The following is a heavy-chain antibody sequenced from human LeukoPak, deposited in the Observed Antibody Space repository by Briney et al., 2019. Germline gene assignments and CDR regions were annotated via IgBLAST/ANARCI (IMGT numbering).Heavy chain of an antibody. D-gene: IGHD6-19*01. CDR2: ISGSDGST. CDR3: AKDLSDSSGWYFDY. Sequence: GGSLRLSCAASGFTFSSYWMHWVRQAPGKGLEWVSGISGSDGSTNYADSVKGRFTISRDNSKNTLYLQMNSLRAEDTAVYYCAKDLSDSSGWYFDYWGQGTLVTVSS. CDR1: GFTFSSYW. V-gene: IGHV3-NL1*01. J-gene: IGHJ4*02.